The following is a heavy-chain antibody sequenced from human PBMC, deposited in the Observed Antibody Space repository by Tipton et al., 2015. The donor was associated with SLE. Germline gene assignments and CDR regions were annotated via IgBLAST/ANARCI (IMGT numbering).Heavy chain of an antibody. J-gene: IGHJ4*02. CDR2: ITGSGGST. CDR1: GFTFSSYG. D-gene: IGHD4-17*01. V-gene: IGHV3-23*01. CDR3: AKGAGGDYDY. Sequence: SLRLSCSASGFTFSSYGMHWVRQAPGKGLEWVSAITGSGGSTYYADSVKGRFTISRDNSKNTLYLQMNSLRAEDTAVYYCAKGAGGDYDYWGQGTPVTVSS.